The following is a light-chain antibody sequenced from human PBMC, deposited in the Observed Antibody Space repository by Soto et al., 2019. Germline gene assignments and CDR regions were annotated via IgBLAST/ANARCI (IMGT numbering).Light chain of an antibody. Sequence: EFVLTQSPGTLYLSPGERATLSCRASQTVSNNYLAWYQQKPGQAPRLLIYDASTRATGIPDRFSVSGSGTDFTLTISRLQTEDFAVYYCQQYNNWTPTFCGGTKVDIK. CDR3: QQYNNWTPT. CDR1: QTVSNNY. V-gene: IGKV3-20*01. CDR2: DAS. J-gene: IGKJ4*01.